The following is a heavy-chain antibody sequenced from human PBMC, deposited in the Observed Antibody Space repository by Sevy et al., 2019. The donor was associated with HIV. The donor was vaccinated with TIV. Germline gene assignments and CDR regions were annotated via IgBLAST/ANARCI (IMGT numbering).Heavy chain of an antibody. V-gene: IGHV3-74*01. CDR3: ARSPNVHRG. D-gene: IGHD3-10*01. CDR2: INSDGSSA. J-gene: IGHJ4*02. Sequence: GGSLRLSCATSGFIFKNYWMHWVRQVPGKGLVWVSRINSDGSSATYADSVKGRFTIFRDNAKNTLYLQMNSLRAEDTAMYYCARSPNVHRGWGQGTLVTVSS. CDR1: GFIFKNYW.